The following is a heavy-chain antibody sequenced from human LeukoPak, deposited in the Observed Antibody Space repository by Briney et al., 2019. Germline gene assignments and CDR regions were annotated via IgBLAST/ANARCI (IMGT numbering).Heavy chain of an antibody. CDR3: ARDLHSGYDGGFDY. D-gene: IGHD5-12*01. Sequence: SETLSLTCTVSGYSISSGYYWGWIRQPPGKGLEWIGSIYHSGSTYYNPSLKSRVTISVDTSKNQFSLKLSSVTAADTAVYYCARDLHSGYDGGFDYWGQGTLVTVSS. V-gene: IGHV4-38-2*02. J-gene: IGHJ4*02. CDR2: IYHSGST. CDR1: GYSISSGYY.